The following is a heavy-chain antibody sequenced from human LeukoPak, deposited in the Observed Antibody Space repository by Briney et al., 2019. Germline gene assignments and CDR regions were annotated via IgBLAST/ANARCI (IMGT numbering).Heavy chain of an antibody. Sequence: PSETLSLTCTVSGGSISSYYWSRIRQPAGKGLEWIGRIYTSGSTNYNPSLKSRVTMSVDTSKNQFSLKLNSVTAADTAVYYCAKSNGYGLVDIWGQGTMVTVSS. V-gene: IGHV4-4*07. CDR1: GGSISSYY. J-gene: IGHJ3*02. D-gene: IGHD3-10*01. CDR3: AKSNGYGLVDI. CDR2: IYTSGST.